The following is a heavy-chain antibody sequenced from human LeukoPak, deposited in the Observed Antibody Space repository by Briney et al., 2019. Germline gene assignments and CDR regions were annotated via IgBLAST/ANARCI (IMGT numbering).Heavy chain of an antibody. CDR3: ATVDNIVVVPAASYYFDY. CDR2: INWIGGST. D-gene: IGHD2-2*01. CDR1: GVTFDDYG. Sequence: PGGSLRLSCAASGVTFDDYGMSWVRQAPGEGLEWVSGINWIGGSTGYADSVKGRFTISRDNAKNSLYLQMNSLRAEDTALYYCATVDNIVVVPAASYYFDYWGQGTLVTVSS. V-gene: IGHV3-20*04. J-gene: IGHJ4*02.